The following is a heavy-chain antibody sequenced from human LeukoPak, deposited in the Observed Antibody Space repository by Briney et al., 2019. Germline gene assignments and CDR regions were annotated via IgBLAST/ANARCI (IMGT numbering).Heavy chain of an antibody. J-gene: IGHJ4*02. Sequence: GGSLRLSCAASGFTFSNYAMSWVRQAPGKGLEWVSAISINGGTIYYADSVKGWFTTSRDNSKNTLYLQMNSLRAEDTAVYYCARESGAFDYWGQGTLVTVSS. V-gene: IGHV3-23*01. CDR2: ISINGGTI. D-gene: IGHD3-3*01. CDR1: GFTFSNYA. CDR3: ARESGAFDY.